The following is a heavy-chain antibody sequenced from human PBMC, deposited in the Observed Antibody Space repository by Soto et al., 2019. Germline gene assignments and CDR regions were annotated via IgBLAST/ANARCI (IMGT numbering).Heavy chain of an antibody. V-gene: IGHV3-33*01. CDR1: GFTFSSYG. CDR3: ARDMLKLDPSGLFCFGP. Sequence: PWRSLRLSWAASGFTFSSYGMHWVRQAPGKGLEWVAVIWYDGSNKYYADSVKGRFTISRDNSKNTLYLQMNSLRAEDTAVYYCARDMLKLDPSGLFCFGPWGQGTLVTAYS. D-gene: IGHD2-21*01. J-gene: IGHJ5*02. CDR2: IWYDGSNK.